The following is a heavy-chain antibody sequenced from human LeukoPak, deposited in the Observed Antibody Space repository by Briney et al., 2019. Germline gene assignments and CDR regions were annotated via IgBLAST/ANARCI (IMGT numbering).Heavy chain of an antibody. D-gene: IGHD1-7*01. V-gene: IGHV1-69*13. Sequence: SVKVSCKASGGTSSSYAISWVRQAPGQGLEWMGGIIPIFGTANYAQKFQGRVTITADESTSTAYMELSSLRSEDTAVYYCARVWSLANYGYYYYYMDVWGKGTTVTVSS. CDR2: IIPIFGTA. CDR3: ARVWSLANYGYYYYYMDV. CDR1: GGTSSSYA. J-gene: IGHJ6*03.